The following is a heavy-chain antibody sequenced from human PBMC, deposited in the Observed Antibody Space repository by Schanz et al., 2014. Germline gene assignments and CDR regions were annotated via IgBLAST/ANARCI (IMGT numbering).Heavy chain of an antibody. Sequence: EMQLLESGGGLAQPGGSLRLSCAASGFTFSDAWMSWVRQAPGKGLEWVSALSEGGGGTHYADSVRGRFTISSDSSKNTLYLQMSSLRADDTAVYYCAKAADWPVTRFDPWGQGTLVTVSS. CDR2: LSEGGGGT. D-gene: IGHD3-9*01. CDR1: GFTFSDAW. CDR3: AKAADWPVTRFDP. V-gene: IGHV3-23*01. J-gene: IGHJ5*02.